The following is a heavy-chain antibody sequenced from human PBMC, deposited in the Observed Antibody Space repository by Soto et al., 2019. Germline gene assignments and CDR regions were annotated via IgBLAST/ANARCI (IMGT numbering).Heavy chain of an antibody. CDR2: ISYDGSNK. D-gene: IGHD3-3*01. CDR3: AKDPERYYDFWSGAHFDY. Sequence: PGGSLRLSCAASGFTFSSYGMHWVRQAPGKGLEWVAVISYDGSNKYYADSVKGRFTISRDNSKNTLYLQMNSLRAEDTAVYYCAKDPERYYDFWSGAHFDYWGQGTLVTVSS. J-gene: IGHJ4*02. V-gene: IGHV3-30*18. CDR1: GFTFSSYG.